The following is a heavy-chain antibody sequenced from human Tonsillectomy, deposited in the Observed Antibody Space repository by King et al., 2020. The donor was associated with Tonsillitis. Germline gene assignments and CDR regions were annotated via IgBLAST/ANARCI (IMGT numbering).Heavy chain of an antibody. CDR1: GFTFSSYW. D-gene: IGHD3-10*01. J-gene: IGHJ6*02. Sequence: VQLVESGGGLVQPGGSLRLSCAASGFTFSSYWMSWVRQAPGKGLEWVANIKQDGSEKYYVDSVKGRFTISRDNAKNSLYLQMNSLRAEDTAVYYCARDQAYGSGSYYNNYYYYGMDVWGQETTVTVSS. CDR3: ARDQAYGSGSYYNNYYYYGMDV. V-gene: IGHV3-7*01. CDR2: IKQDGSEK.